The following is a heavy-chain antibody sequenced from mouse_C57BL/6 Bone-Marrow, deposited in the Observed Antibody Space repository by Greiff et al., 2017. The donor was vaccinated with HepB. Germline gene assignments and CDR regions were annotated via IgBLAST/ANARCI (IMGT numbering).Heavy chain of an antibody. CDR1: GISITTGNYR. D-gene: IGHD1-1*01. CDR2: IYYSGTI. Sequence: EVQLQESGPGLVKPSQTVFLTCTVTGISITTGNYRWSWIRQFPGNKLEWIGYIYYSGTITYNPSRTSRTTITRDTPKNQFFLEMNSLTAEDTATYYCARDRYYGSSYYFDYWGQGTTLTVSS. CDR3: ARDRYYGSSYYFDY. J-gene: IGHJ2*01. V-gene: IGHV3-5*01.